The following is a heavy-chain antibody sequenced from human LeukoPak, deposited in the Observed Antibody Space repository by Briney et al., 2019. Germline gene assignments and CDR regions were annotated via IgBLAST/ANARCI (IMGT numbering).Heavy chain of an antibody. V-gene: IGHV1-3*01. CDR3: ARGPVTTIFGVVTSYYYMDV. CDR2: INAGNGNT. J-gene: IGHJ6*03. Sequence: GASVKVSCKASGYTFTSYAMHWVRQAPGQRLEWMGWINAGNGNTKYSQKFQGRVTITRDTSASTAYMELSSLRSEDTAVYYCARGPVTTIFGVVTSYYYMDVWGKGTTVTVSS. D-gene: IGHD3-3*01. CDR1: GYTFTSYA.